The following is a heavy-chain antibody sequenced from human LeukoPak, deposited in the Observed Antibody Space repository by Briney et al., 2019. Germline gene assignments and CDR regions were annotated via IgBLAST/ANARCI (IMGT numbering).Heavy chain of an antibody. Sequence: GGSLRLSCAASGFTFSSYSMNWVRQAPGKGLEWVSSISSSSSYIYYADSVKGRFTISRDNAKNSLYLQMNSLRAEDTAVYYCARDPLAAYGYCINGVCPPADYWGQGTLVTVSS. J-gene: IGHJ4*02. CDR3: ARDPLAAYGYCINGVCPPADY. CDR1: GFTFSSYS. V-gene: IGHV3-21*01. D-gene: IGHD2-8*01. CDR2: ISSSSSYI.